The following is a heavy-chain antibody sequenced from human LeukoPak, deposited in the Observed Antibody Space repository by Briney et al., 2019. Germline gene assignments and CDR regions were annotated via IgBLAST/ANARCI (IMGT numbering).Heavy chain of an antibody. CDR1: GGSISSGGYY. D-gene: IGHD6-13*01. J-gene: IGHJ4*02. CDR3: AVVPYSSPWWFDY. CDR2: IYHSGST. Sequence: SETLSLTCTVSGGSISSGGYYWSWIRQPPGKGLEWIGYIYHSGSTYYNPSLKSRVTISVDRSKNQFSLKLSSVTAADTAVYYCAVVPYSSPWWFDYWGQGTLVTVSS. V-gene: IGHV4-30-2*01.